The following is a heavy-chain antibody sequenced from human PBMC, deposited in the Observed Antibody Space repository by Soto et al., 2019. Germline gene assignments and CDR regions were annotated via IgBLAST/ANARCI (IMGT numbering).Heavy chain of an antibody. J-gene: IGHJ4*02. Sequence: SETLSLTCTVSGGSISSSSYYWGWIRQPPGKGLEWIGSIYYSGSTYYNPSLKSRVTISVDTSKNQFSLKLSSVTAADTAVYYCARRVSMVRGVIAPMVDYWGQGTLVTVSS. CDR1: GGSISSSSYY. V-gene: IGHV4-39*01. CDR3: ARRVSMVRGVIAPMVDY. D-gene: IGHD3-10*01. CDR2: IYYSGST.